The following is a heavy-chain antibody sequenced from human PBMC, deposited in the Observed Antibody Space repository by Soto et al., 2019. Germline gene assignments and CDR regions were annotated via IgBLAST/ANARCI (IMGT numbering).Heavy chain of an antibody. CDR1: GFTFSGSA. CDR3: TRPAYYDYIWGSYRHDY. Sequence: GGSLRLSCAASGFTFSGSAMHWVRQASGKGLEWVGRIRSKANSYATAYAASVKGRFTISRDDSKNTAYLQMNSLKTEDTAVYYCTRPAYYDYIWGSYRHDYWGQGTLVTVSS. V-gene: IGHV3-73*01. J-gene: IGHJ4*02. D-gene: IGHD3-16*02. CDR2: IRSKANSYAT.